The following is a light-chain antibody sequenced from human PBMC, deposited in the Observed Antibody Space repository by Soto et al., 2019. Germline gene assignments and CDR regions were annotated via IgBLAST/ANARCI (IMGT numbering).Light chain of an antibody. V-gene: IGLV2-8*01. CDR3: SSYAGTKTRV. Sequence: QSVLTQPPSASGSPVQSVTISCTGTISDIGTYYYVSWYQQHPGKATKLIIYEVNERPSGVPDRFSGSKSGNTASLAVSGLQAEDEDHYYCSSYAGTKTRVFGVGTQLNVL. CDR1: ISDIGTYYY. CDR2: EVN. J-gene: IGLJ2*01.